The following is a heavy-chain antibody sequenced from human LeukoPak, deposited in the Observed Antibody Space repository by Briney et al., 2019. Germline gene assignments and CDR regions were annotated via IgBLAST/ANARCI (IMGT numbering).Heavy chain of an antibody. D-gene: IGHD3-22*01. J-gene: IGHJ4*02. CDR1: GFTFSSYG. V-gene: IGHV3-33*01. CDR3: ASSWYYDSSGYLDY. Sequence: GGSLRPSCAASGFTFSSYGMHWVRQAPGKGLEWVAVIWYDGSNKYYADSVKGRFTISRDNSKNTLYLQMNSLRAEDTAVYYCASSWYYDSSGYLDYWGQGTLVTVSS. CDR2: IWYDGSNK.